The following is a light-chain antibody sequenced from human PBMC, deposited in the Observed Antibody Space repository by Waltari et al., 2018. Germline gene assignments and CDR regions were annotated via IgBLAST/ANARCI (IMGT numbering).Light chain of an antibody. CDR2: YKSDSDK. V-gene: IGLV5-45*01. Sequence: QAVLTQPASLSASPGASASLTCTLRSGINVGTYRIYWYQQKPGSPPQYLLRYKSDSDKQQGSGVPSRFSGSKDASANAGILLISGLQSEDEADYYCMIWHNNWVFGGGTKLTVL. CDR1: SGINVGTYR. J-gene: IGLJ3*02. CDR3: MIWHNNWV.